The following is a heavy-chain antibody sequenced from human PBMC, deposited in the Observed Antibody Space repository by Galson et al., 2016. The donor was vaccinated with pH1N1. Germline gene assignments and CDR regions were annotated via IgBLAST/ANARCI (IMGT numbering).Heavy chain of an antibody. J-gene: IGHJ3*01. CDR3: AREGNLGGTTLSYNGWKDAFNL. V-gene: IGHV4-31*03. CDR2: IYYRGRT. Sequence: TLSLTCTVSGGSISTGGYYWSWIRQQPGKGLEWIGYIYYRGRTYYNPSHKSRVSITMDTSKNQFSLKVASVDAADTAVYVCAREGNLGGTTLSYNGWKDAFNLWGRGTMVTVSS. D-gene: IGHD1-1*01. CDR1: GGSISTGGYY.